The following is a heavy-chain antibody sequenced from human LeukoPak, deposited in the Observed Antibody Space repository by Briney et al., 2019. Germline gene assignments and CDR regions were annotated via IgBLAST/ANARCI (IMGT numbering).Heavy chain of an antibody. CDR3: ARRIAGDGSHAFDI. D-gene: IGHD6-19*01. Sequence: PGGSLRLSCAASGFTFSDYNMGWMRQAPGKGLEWVSYTRNSDNNMFYADSVKGRFTISRDNAKYSVYLQMNSLRAEDTAVYYCARRIAGDGSHAFDIWGQGTMVTVSS. J-gene: IGHJ3*02. CDR2: TRNSDNNM. CDR1: GFTFSDYN. V-gene: IGHV3-11*01.